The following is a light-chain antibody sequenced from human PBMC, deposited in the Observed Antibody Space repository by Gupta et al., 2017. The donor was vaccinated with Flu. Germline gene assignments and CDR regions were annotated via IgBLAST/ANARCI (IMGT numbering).Light chain of an antibody. V-gene: IGLV2-14*01. CDR2: EVS. J-gene: IGLJ1*01. CDR1: SSDVGTYNN. CDR3: SSYTTNAALYA. Sequence: SSDVGTYNNVSWYLQHPGKAPKLMIYEVSNRPSGVSKRFSGSKSGNTASLTISGLQAEDEADYYCSSYTTNAALYAFGTGTKVTVL.